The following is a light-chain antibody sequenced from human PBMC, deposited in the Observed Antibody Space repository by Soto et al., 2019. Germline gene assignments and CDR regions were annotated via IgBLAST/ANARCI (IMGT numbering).Light chain of an antibody. J-gene: IGKJ1*01. Sequence: EIVLTQSPGTLSLSPGERATLSCRASQSVSSSYLAWYQQKPGQAPRLLIYGASSKATGIPDRFSGSGSGTDFTLTISILEPEDFAVYYCQQYSSSPLTFGQGTKVEIK. CDR1: QSVSSSY. CDR3: QQYSSSPLT. V-gene: IGKV3-20*01. CDR2: GAS.